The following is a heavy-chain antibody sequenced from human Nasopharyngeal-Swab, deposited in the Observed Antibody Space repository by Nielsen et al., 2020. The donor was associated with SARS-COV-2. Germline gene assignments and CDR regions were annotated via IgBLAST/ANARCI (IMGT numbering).Heavy chain of an antibody. J-gene: IGHJ4*02. CDR1: GGSFSGYY. CDR2: INHSGST. D-gene: IGHD3-22*01. Sequence: SETLSLTCAVYGGSFSGYYWSWIRQPPGKGLEWIGEINHSGSTNYNPSLKSRVTISVDTSKNQFSLKLSSVTAADTAVYYCARGGGYYYDSSGYQLNFDYWGQGTPVTVSS. V-gene: IGHV4-34*01. CDR3: ARGGGYYYDSSGYQLNFDY.